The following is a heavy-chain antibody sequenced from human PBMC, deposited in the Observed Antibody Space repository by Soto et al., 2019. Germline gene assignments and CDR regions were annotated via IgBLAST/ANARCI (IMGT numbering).Heavy chain of an antibody. D-gene: IGHD5-12*01. CDR3: ARDPASPVDPPDY. J-gene: IGHJ4*02. V-gene: IGHV3-23*01. Sequence: GGSLRLSCAASGFTFGSYAMSWVRQGPGKGLEWVSAILGGGSSTYYADSVKGRFTISRDNSMNTLYLQMNTLRAEDTAVYYCARDPASPVDPPDYWGQGTLVTVSS. CDR2: ILGGGSST. CDR1: GFTFGSYA.